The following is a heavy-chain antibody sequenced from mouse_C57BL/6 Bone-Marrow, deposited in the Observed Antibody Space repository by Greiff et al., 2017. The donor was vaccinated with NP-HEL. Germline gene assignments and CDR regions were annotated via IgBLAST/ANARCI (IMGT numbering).Heavy chain of an antibody. J-gene: IGHJ1*03. Sequence: QVQLQQPGAELVMPGASVKLSCKASGYTFTSYWMHWVKQRPGQGLEWIGEIDPSASYTNYNQKFKGKSTLTVDKSSSTAYMQLSSLTSEDSAVYYCASLTVVAKGYFDGWGTGTTVTVSS. D-gene: IGHD1-1*01. CDR3: ASLTVVAKGYFDG. CDR2: IDPSASYT. CDR1: GYTFTSYW. V-gene: IGHV1-69*01.